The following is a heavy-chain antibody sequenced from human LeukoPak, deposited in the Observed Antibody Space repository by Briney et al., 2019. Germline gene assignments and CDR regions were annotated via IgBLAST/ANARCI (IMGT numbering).Heavy chain of an antibody. J-gene: IGHJ6*03. CDR3: ARRWNYGRNYYIDV. CDR2: INDSGTI. D-gene: IGHD1-7*01. V-gene: IGHV4-34*01. CDR1: GGSFSNYY. Sequence: RSEALSLTCAVYGGSFSNYYWSWIRQSPGKGLEWIAEINDSGTINYNPSLMSRVTVSVDKSKNQFSLKLSCATAADTAVYYCARRWNYGRNYYIDVWGKGATVSVSS.